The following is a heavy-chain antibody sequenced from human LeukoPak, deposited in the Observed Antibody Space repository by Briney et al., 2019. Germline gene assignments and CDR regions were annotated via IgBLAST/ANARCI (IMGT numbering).Heavy chain of an antibody. D-gene: IGHD3-10*01. CDR2: ISGSGGST. CDR1: GFTFSSYA. Sequence: GGSLRLACAASGFTFSSYAMSWVRQAPGKGLEWVSAISGSGGSTYYADSVKGRFTISRDNSKNTLYLQMNSLRAEDTAVYYCAKVIGITMVRGVIKGPADYWGQGTLVTVSS. J-gene: IGHJ4*02. CDR3: AKVIGITMVRGVIKGPADY. V-gene: IGHV3-23*01.